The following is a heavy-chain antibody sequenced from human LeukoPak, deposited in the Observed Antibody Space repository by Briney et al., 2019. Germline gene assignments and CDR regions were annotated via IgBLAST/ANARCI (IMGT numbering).Heavy chain of an antibody. J-gene: IGHJ4*02. D-gene: IGHD2-2*02. CDR3: ATDGGYCSSTSCYRGDYFDF. CDR1: GFTFSSYW. V-gene: IGHV3-7*01. Sequence: GGSLRLSCVASGFTFSSYWMSWVRQAPGKGLEWVANIKQDGSEKYYVDSVKGRFTISRDNAKNPLYLQMNSLRAEDTAVYYCATDGGYCSSTSCYRGDYFDFWGQGTLVTVSS. CDR2: IKQDGSEK.